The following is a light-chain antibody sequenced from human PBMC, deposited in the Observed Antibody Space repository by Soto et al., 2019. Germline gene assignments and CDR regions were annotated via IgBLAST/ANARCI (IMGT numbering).Light chain of an antibody. CDR3: QHPPTS. CDR1: QSVSTD. J-gene: IGKJ4*01. CDR2: DAS. V-gene: IGKV3-11*01. Sequence: ALAQSPVALSLSPGERATLSCRASQSVSTDLAWYQQKPGQAPRLLIYDASNRATGIPVRFAGSGSGTDFALTISSLEPEEFVLYYCQHPPTSFGGGTKVDIK.